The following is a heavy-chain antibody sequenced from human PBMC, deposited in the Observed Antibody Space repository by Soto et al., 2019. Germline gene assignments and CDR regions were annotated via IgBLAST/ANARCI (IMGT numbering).Heavy chain of an antibody. CDR1: GFTFSSHW. V-gene: IGHV3-7*01. J-gene: IGHJ5*02. CDR3: ATSMRHTLNP. Sequence: EVQVVESGGGLVQPGGSLRLSCAASGFTFSSHWMTWVRQVPGKGLEWVANINQDGSDQYYVDSVKGRFTISRDNAKNSLCLHMNSLRVEDTAVSYCATSMRHTLNPWGQGTLVTVSS. D-gene: IGHD2-8*01. CDR2: INQDGSDQ.